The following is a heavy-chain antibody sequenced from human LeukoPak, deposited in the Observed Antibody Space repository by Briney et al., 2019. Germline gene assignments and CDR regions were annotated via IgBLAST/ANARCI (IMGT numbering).Heavy chain of an antibody. CDR3: AIGYCSGGSCYSQAEYLQH. Sequence: GASVKVSCKASGGTFSSYAISWVRQAPGQGLEWMGGIIPIFGTANYAQKFQGRVTITADESTSTAYMELSSLRSEDTAVYYCAIGYCSGGSCYSQAEYLQHWGQGTLVTVSS. D-gene: IGHD2-15*01. V-gene: IGHV1-69*13. CDR1: GGTFSSYA. CDR2: IIPIFGTA. J-gene: IGHJ1*01.